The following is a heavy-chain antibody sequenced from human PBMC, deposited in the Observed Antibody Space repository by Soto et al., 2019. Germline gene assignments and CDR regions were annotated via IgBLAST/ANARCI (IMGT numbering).Heavy chain of an antibody. J-gene: IGHJ4*02. CDR2: INHSGRT. Sequence: PSETLSLTCAVYGGSFSGYYWSWIRQPPGKGLEWIGEINHSGRTNYNPSLKSRVTISVDTSKNQFSLKLSSVTAADTAVYYCARSRNYYGSGSYIYYWGQGTLVTVS. V-gene: IGHV4-34*01. CDR1: GGSFSGYY. D-gene: IGHD3-10*01. CDR3: ARSRNYYGSGSYIYY.